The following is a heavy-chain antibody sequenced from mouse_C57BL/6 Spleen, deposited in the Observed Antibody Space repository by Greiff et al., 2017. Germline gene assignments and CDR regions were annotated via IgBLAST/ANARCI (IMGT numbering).Heavy chain of an antibody. CDR2: IYPRSGNT. CDR1: GYTFTRYG. J-gene: IGHJ2*01. D-gene: IGHD3-3*01. CDR3: SRAGTSFDY. Sequence: VQLQQSGAELARPGASVKLSCKASGYTFTRYGISWVKQRTGQGLEWIGEIYPRSGNTYYNAKFKGTATLTADKSSSTSYMELRSLTADDSSVDFCSRAGTSFDYWGQGTTLTVSS. V-gene: IGHV1-81*01.